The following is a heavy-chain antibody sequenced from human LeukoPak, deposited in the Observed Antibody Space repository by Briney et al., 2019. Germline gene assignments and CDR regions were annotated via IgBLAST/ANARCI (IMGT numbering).Heavy chain of an antibody. CDR2: IKSKTDGGTT. V-gene: IGHV3-15*01. CDR3: TTPLFKTSNY. Sequence: GGSLRLSCAASGFTFSKAWMSWVRQAPGKGLEWVGRIKSKTDGGTTDYAAPVKGRFSISRDDSKNTLYLEMSSLKTEDTAVYYCTTPLFKTSNYWGQGTLVTVSS. J-gene: IGHJ4*02. D-gene: IGHD2-8*01. CDR1: GFTFSKAW.